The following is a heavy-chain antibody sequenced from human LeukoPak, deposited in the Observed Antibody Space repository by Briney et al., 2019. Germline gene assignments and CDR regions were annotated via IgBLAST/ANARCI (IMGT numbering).Heavy chain of an antibody. D-gene: IGHD4-17*01. Sequence: ASVKVSCKASGYTFTGYYMHWVRQAPGQGLEWMGRINPNSGGTNYAQKFQGRVTMTRDTSISTAYMELSRLRSDDTAVYYCAREYGDHRFFDYWGQGTLVTVSS. CDR1: GYTFTGYY. J-gene: IGHJ4*02. CDR2: INPNSGGT. V-gene: IGHV1-2*06. CDR3: AREYGDHRFFDY.